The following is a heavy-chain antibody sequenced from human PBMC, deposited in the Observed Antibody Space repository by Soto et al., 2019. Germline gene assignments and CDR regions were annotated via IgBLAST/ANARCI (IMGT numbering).Heavy chain of an antibody. Sequence: PSETLSLTCSVSGGSISDNDWGWIRQAPGKGLEWIGYIYVTGDTRYNPSLKDRVSISVDTSKSHFSLRLSSVTAADTAVYFCARRHRAYVVSRVRFSFYYDVRGRGTTVTVSS. J-gene: IGHJ6*02. CDR1: GGSISDND. V-gene: IGHV4-59*08. CDR2: IYVTGDT. D-gene: IGHD2-15*01. CDR3: ARRHRAYVVSRVRFSFYYDV.